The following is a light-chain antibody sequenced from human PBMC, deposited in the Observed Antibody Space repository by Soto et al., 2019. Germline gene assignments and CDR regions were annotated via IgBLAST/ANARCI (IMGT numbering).Light chain of an antibody. V-gene: IGKV3-20*01. Sequence: IVLKQSPGTLSLTNGERATLSCRASQSVSSSYLAWYQQKPGQAPRLLIYGASSRATGIPDRFSGSGSGTDFTLTISRLEPEDFAVYYCQQYGSSPRTFGQGTKVDIK. CDR3: QQYGSSPRT. J-gene: IGKJ1*01. CDR1: QSVSSSY. CDR2: GAS.